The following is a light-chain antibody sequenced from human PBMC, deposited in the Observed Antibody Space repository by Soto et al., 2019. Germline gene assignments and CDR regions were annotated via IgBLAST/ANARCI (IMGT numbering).Light chain of an antibody. CDR1: QSLTNSF. Sequence: EFVLTQSPATLSXXLXXXXTXXXRVSQSLTNSFIAWYQQRPGQAPRLLIYDTSSRASGIPDRFSGSGSGTDFTRTISRLETEDFAVFYCQQYGTSEIIFGQGTRLE. CDR3: QQYGTSEII. V-gene: IGKV3-20*01. J-gene: IGKJ5*01. CDR2: DTS.